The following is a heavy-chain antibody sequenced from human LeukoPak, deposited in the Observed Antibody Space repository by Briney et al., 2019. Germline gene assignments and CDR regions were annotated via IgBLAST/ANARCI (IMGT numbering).Heavy chain of an antibody. CDR1: GGSISSYY. CDR2: IYYSGST. V-gene: IGHV4-59*12. Sequence: SETLSLTCTVSGGSISSYYWNWIRQPPGKGLEWIGYIYYSGSTNYSPSLKSRVTISVDTSKNQFSLKLSSVTAADTAVYYCASADSSGYYFDYWGQGTLVTVSS. J-gene: IGHJ4*02. CDR3: ASADSSGYYFDY. D-gene: IGHD3-22*01.